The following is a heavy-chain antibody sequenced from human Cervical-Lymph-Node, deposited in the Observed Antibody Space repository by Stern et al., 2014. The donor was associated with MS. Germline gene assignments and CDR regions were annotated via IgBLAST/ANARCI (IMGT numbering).Heavy chain of an antibody. V-gene: IGHV7-4-1*02. CDR1: GYTFTSHV. Sequence: QVQLVQSGSELKKPGASVKVSCRASGYTFTSHVMNWVRQAPGQGLEWMGWINTKTGTPTYDQGFTGRFVFSFDTSVSTAYLQITSLKAEDTAVYYCARLSHITIFGGVPDAFDIWGQGTIVTVSS. J-gene: IGHJ3*02. CDR3: ARLSHITIFGGVPDAFDI. D-gene: IGHD3-3*01. CDR2: INTKTGTP.